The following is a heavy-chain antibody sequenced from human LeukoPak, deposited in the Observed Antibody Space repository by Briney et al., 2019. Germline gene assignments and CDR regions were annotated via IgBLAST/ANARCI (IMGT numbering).Heavy chain of an antibody. V-gene: IGHV3-30*18. Sequence: PGRSLRLSCAASGFTFSSYGMHWVRQAPGKGLEWVAVISYDGSNKYYADSVKGRFTISRDNSKNTLYLQMNSLRAEDTAVYYCAKDAHPRIVVVPDYFDYWGQGTLVTVSS. D-gene: IGHD3-22*01. CDR3: AKDAHPRIVVVPDYFDY. CDR2: ISYDGSNK. CDR1: GFTFSSYG. J-gene: IGHJ4*02.